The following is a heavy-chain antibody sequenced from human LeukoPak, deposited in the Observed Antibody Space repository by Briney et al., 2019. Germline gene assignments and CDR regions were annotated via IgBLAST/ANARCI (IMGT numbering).Heavy chain of an antibody. CDR3: AIDPNWGTHS. V-gene: IGHV3-23*01. CDR2: IGNNGGGI. Sequence: PGGSLRLSCAASGFTFSTYTMYWVCHPPGKRLEWVSIIGNNGGGIHYADSVKGRFTIFRDNFKNALYLQMNSLRVEDTAVYYCAIDPNWGTHSWGQGVLVTVSS. D-gene: IGHD7-27*01. J-gene: IGHJ4*02. CDR1: GFTFSTYT.